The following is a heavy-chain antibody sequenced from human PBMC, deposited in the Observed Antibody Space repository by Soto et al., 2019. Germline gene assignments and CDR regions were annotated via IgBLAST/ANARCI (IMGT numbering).Heavy chain of an antibody. CDR1: GFTFSSYA. CDR3: AKDTEYQDWTIHDY. J-gene: IGHJ4*02. Sequence: VQLWECGGGLVQPGGSLRLSCAASGFTFSSYAMSWVRQAPGKGLEWVSAISGSGGSTYYADSVKGRFTVSRDNSKNPLYLQMNSLSAEDTAVYYCAKDTEYQDWTIHDYGGQVTLVTVSS. V-gene: IGHV3-23*01. CDR2: ISGSGGST. D-gene: IGHD2-2*01.